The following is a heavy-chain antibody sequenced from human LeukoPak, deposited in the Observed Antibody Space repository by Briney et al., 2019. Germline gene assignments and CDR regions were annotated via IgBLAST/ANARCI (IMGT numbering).Heavy chain of an antibody. D-gene: IGHD3-16*01. CDR2: VFITGST. J-gene: IGHJ4*02. Sequence: SETLSLTCAVSGDSISCCYWTWIRQSAGKGLEWIGRVFITGSTNYNPSLQGRVTMSVDRSKSQFSLRLSSVTAADTAVYYCVRQGYDYGAFNAWGQGTLVTVSS. V-gene: IGHV4-4*07. CDR3: VRQGYDYGAFNA. CDR1: GDSISCCY.